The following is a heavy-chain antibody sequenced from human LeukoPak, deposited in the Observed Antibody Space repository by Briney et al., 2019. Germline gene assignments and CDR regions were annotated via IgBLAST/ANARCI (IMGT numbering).Heavy chain of an antibody. Sequence: SETLSLTCAVYGGSFSGFYWSWIRQPPGKGLEWIGDINHSGGTNYIPSLKSRVTISVDTSKNQFSLKLSSVTAADTAVYYCARGNKVVAARRGFDYWGQGTLVTVSS. V-gene: IGHV4-34*01. CDR3: ARGNKVVAARRGFDY. CDR2: INHSGGT. J-gene: IGHJ4*02. CDR1: GGSFSGFY. D-gene: IGHD6-6*01.